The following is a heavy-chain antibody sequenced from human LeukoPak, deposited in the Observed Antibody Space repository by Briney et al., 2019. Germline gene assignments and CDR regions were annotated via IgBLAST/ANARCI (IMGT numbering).Heavy chain of an antibody. CDR3: ARDAVVAATKYNWFDP. J-gene: IGHJ5*02. CDR2: INPNSGGT. V-gene: IGHV1-2*04. CDR1: GGTFSSYA. D-gene: IGHD2-15*01. Sequence: ASVKVSCKASGGTFSSYAISWVRQAPGQGLEWMGWINPNSGGTNYAQKFQGWVTMTRDTSISTAYMELSRLRSDDTAVYYCARDAVVAATKYNWFDPWGQGTLVTVSS.